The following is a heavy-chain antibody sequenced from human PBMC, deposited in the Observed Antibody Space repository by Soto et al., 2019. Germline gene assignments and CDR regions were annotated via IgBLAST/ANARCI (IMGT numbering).Heavy chain of an antibody. D-gene: IGHD3-10*01. V-gene: IGHV3-53*01. CDR1: GFTVSSNY. Sequence: GGSLRLSCAASGFTVSSNYMSWVRQAPGKGLEWVSVIYSGGSTYYADSVKGRFTISRDNSKNTLYLQMNSLRAEDTAVYYCARVSMVRGVPAFDYWGQGTLVTVPQ. CDR2: IYSGGST. CDR3: ARVSMVRGVPAFDY. J-gene: IGHJ4*02.